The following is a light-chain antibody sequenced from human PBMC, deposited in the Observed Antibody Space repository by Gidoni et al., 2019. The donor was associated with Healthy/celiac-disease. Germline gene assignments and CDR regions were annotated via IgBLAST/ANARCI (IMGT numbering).Light chain of an antibody. CDR1: KLGDKY. CDR3: QAWDSSTAV. V-gene: IGLV3-1*01. J-gene: IGLJ2*01. Sequence: SYELTQPPPVSVSPGQTASITCSGNKLGDKYACWYQQTPGQSPVLVIYQDSRRPSGIPERFSGSNSGNTATLTISGTQAMDEADYYCQAWDSSTAVFGGGTKLTVL. CDR2: QDS.